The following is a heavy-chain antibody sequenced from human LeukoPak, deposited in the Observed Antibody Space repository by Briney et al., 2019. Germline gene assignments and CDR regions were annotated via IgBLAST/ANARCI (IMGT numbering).Heavy chain of an antibody. CDR1: GYTFTSYY. J-gene: IGHJ3*02. CDR2: INPNSGGT. V-gene: IGHV1-2*02. CDR3: ARGAQQLGFHWAFDI. D-gene: IGHD6-13*01. Sequence: GASVKVSCKASGYTFTSYYMHWVRQAPGQGLEWMGWINPNSGGTNYAQKFQGRVTMTRDTSISTAYMELSRLRSDDTAVYYCARGAQQLGFHWAFDIWGQGTMVTVSS.